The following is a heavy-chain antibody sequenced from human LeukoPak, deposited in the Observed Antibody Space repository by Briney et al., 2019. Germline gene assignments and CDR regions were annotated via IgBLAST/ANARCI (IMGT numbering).Heavy chain of an antibody. Sequence: SETLSLTCTVSGGSISSYYWSWIRQPPGKGLEWIGYIFSGGSTNYNPSLKSRVTMSLDTSKNQFSLKLSSMTAADTAKYYCARGFRGAAAGFFDFWGQGTLVPVSS. CDR1: GGSISSYY. V-gene: IGHV4-59*01. CDR2: IFSGGST. J-gene: IGHJ4*02. D-gene: IGHD6-13*01. CDR3: ARGFRGAAAGFFDF.